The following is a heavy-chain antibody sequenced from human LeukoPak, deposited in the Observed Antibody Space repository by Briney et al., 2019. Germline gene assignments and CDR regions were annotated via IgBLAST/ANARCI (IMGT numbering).Heavy chain of an antibody. CDR1: GFTFSTYA. Sequence: GRSLRLSCAASGFTFSTYAMHWVRQAPGKGLEWVAVMSNDGRYEHYADSLKDRFTISRDNSKNTLYLQMNSLRAEDTAVYYCARDTYYYDSRGYYYVYWGQGTLVTVSS. V-gene: IGHV3-30*04. J-gene: IGHJ4*02. D-gene: IGHD3-22*01. CDR3: ARDTYYYDSRGYYYVY. CDR2: MSNDGRYE.